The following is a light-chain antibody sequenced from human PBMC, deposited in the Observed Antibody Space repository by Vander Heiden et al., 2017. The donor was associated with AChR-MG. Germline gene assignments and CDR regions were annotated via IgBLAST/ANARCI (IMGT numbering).Light chain of an antibody. Sequence: SSELTQPPSVSVSPGQTARITCPGDALPKQYAYWYQQQPGQAPVLVIYKDSERPSGIPERFSGSSSGTTVTLTISGVQAEDEADYYCQSADSSGTYVVFGGGTKLTVL. CDR2: KDS. V-gene: IGLV3-25*03. CDR3: QSADSSGTYVV. J-gene: IGLJ2*01. CDR1: ALPKQY.